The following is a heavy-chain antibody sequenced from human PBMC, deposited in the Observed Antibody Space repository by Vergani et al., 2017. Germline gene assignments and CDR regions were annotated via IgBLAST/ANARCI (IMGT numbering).Heavy chain of an antibody. Sequence: EEHLVESGGGLVKPGGSLRLSCAASGFTFSSYAMSWVRQAPGKGLEWVSAISGSGGSTYYADSVKGRFTISRDNSKNTLYLQMNSLRAEDTAVYYCAKDQSYCSSTSCDAFDIWGQGTMVTVSS. D-gene: IGHD2-2*01. CDR2: ISGSGGST. J-gene: IGHJ3*02. CDR3: AKDQSYCSSTSCDAFDI. CDR1: GFTFSSYA. V-gene: IGHV3-23*04.